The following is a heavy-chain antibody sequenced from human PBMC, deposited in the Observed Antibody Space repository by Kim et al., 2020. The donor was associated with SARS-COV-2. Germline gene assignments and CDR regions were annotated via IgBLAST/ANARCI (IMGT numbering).Heavy chain of an antibody. V-gene: IGHV3-23*01. CDR1: GFTFTSYA. D-gene: IGHD1-26*01. CDR3: AKIAKTPYFDN. Sequence: GGSLRLSCLPSGFTFTSYAMTWVRQAPGKGLEWVASISGSGGTTYYADSVKGRFTISRDNYKRTLDLQMNSLRAEDTAIYYCAKIAKTPYFDNWGQGTLVTVSS. J-gene: IGHJ4*02. CDR2: ISGSGGTT.